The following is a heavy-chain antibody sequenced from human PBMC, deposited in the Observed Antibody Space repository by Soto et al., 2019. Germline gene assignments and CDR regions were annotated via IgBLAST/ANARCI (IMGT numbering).Heavy chain of an antibody. CDR2: ISKSGTA. CDR3: ALHGWDDSPGLYSWFHL. D-gene: IGHD6-13*01. CDR1: GGSISSYY. V-gene: IGHV4-59*01. Sequence: SETLSLTCIVSGGSISSYYWSRIRQPPGKGLEWIGYISKSGTARQNPSLKSRVTMSIDTSKNQLSLNLNSVTAADTAMYYCALHGWDDSPGLYSWFHLWGQGALVTVS. J-gene: IGHJ4*02.